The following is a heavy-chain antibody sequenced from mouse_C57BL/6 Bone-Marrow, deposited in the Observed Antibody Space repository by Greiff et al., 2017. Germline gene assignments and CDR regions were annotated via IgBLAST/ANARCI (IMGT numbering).Heavy chain of an antibody. CDR1: GYTFTDYY. CDR2: IFPGSGST. CDR3: ARSLGRYYVDY. D-gene: IGHD4-1*01. V-gene: IGHV1-75*01. J-gene: IGHJ2*01. Sequence: VQRVESGPELVKPGASVKISCKASGYTFTDYYINWVKQRPGQGLEWIGWIFPGSGSTYYNEKFKGKATLTVDKSSSTAYMLLSSLTSEDSAVYCWARSLGRYYVDYWGQGTTLTVSS.